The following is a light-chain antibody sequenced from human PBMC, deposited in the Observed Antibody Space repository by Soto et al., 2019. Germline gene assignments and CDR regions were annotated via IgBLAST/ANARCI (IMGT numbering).Light chain of an antibody. CDR2: SAS. V-gene: IGKV1-17*01. J-gene: IGKJ5*01. Sequence: DIQMTHSPSSLSASVVDRVTISFRASQGIRNDLAWYQQTPGKAPKGLIYSASSLHSGVPSRFRGSGSGTDFTLTISRLQPEDFETYYCQQANSFPITFGQGTRLEIK. CDR1: QGIRND. CDR3: QQANSFPIT.